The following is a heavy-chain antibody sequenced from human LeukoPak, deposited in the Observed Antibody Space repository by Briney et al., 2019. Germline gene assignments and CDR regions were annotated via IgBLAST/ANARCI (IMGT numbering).Heavy chain of an antibody. CDR3: ARDPDPLDWGSFRYFDY. V-gene: IGHV1-2*02. D-gene: IGHD3/OR15-3a*01. J-gene: IGHJ4*02. Sequence: ASVKVSCKASGYIFTDYYMHWVRQAPGQGLEWMGWMNPNNGGTDYAQKFQGRVTMTRDTSISTAYMELSRLRSDDTAVYYCARDPDPLDWGSFRYFDYWGQGTLVTVSS. CDR2: MNPNNGGT. CDR1: GYIFTDYY.